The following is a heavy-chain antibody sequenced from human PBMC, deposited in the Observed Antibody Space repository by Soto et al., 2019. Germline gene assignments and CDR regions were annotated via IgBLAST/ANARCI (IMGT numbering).Heavy chain of an antibody. V-gene: IGHV3-30*03. CDR2: VSYDERNI. CDR1: GFTFSTSD. CDR3: VRGTPTPGLDI. D-gene: IGHD1-1*01. J-gene: IGHJ6*02. Sequence: PGGSLRLSCVASGFTFSTSDMHWVRQAPGQGLEWVAVVSYDERNIYYADSVKGRFSVSRDNTRNSFYLNMDSLRVGDTATYYCVRGTPTPGLDIWGRGTTVTVSS.